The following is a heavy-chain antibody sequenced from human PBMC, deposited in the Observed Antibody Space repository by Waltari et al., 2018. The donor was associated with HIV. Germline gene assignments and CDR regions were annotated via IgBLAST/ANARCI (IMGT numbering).Heavy chain of an antibody. V-gene: IGHV3-23*01. D-gene: IGHD2-8*02. CDR1: GFTFRTHA. J-gene: IGHJ4*02. CDR2: IGGSGGDT. CDR3: AKCRSSLVEDYIDN. Sequence: EVQVLESGGGLVQPGGSLRLSCVASGFTFRTHAMTWVRQMPGKGLEWVSVIGGSGGDTYYADSVKDRFIISRDNSKDTVYLQMNNLRVEDTAVYYCAKCRSSLVEDYIDNWGQGTLVTVPS.